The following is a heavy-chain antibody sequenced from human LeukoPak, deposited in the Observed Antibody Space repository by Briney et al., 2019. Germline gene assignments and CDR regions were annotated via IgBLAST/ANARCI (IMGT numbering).Heavy chain of an antibody. Sequence: RASVKVSCKASGYTFTSYYMHWVRQAPGQGLEWMGTINPSGGSTSYAQKFQGRVTMTRDTSTSTVYMELSSLRSEDTAVYYCASCIAARRGFDYWGQGTLVTVSS. CDR1: GYTFTSYY. V-gene: IGHV1-46*01. D-gene: IGHD6-6*01. CDR2: INPSGGST. CDR3: ASCIAARRGFDY. J-gene: IGHJ4*02.